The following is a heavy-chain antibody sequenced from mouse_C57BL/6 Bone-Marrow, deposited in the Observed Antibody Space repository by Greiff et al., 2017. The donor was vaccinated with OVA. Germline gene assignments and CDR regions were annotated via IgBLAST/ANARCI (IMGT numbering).Heavy chain of an antibody. CDR3: TWDYYGSSYRYFDV. V-gene: IGHV1-76*01. CDR1: GYTFTDYY. Sequence: QVQLQQSGAELVRPGASVKLSCKASGYTFTDYYINWVKQRSGQGLEWIARIYPGSGNTYYNEKFKGKATLTAEKSSSTAYIQLISLTSEDSAVYYCTWDYYGSSYRYFDVWGTGTTVTVSS. CDR2: IYPGSGNT. J-gene: IGHJ1*03. D-gene: IGHD1-1*01.